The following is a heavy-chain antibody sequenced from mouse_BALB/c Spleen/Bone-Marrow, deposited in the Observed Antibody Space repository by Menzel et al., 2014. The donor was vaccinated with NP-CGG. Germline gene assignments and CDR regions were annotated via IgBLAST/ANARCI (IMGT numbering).Heavy chain of an antibody. J-gene: IGHJ2*01. CDR3: ARGAYYGNYFDY. CDR2: ILPGSGST. CDR1: GYTFSSYW. D-gene: IGHD2-10*01. Sequence: VQLQQFGAELMKPGASVKISCKATGYTFSSYWIEWVKQRPGHGLEWIGEILPGSGSTNYNEKFKGKATFTADTSSNTAYMQLSSLTSEDSAVYYCARGAYYGNYFDYWGQGTTLTVSS. V-gene: IGHV1-9*01.